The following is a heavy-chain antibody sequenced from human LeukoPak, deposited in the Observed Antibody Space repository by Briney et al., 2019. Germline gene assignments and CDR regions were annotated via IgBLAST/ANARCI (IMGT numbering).Heavy chain of an antibody. V-gene: IGHV1-2*02. CDR1: GYTFTGYY. J-gene: IGHJ4*02. D-gene: IGHD2-15*01. CDR3: ARGWGYCSGGSCYFGY. Sequence: ASVKVSCKASGYTFTGYYMHWVRQAPGQGLEWMGWINPNSGGTNYAQKFQGRVTMTRDTSISTAYMELSRLRSDDTAVYYCARGWGYCSGGSCYFGYWGQGTLVTVSS. CDR2: INPNSGGT.